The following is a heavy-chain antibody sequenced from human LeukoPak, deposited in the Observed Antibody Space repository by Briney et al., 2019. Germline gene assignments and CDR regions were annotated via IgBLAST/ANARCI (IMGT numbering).Heavy chain of an antibody. CDR3: ARDRALLNYGDYAYDAFDI. CDR1: GGSISSGGYY. V-gene: IGHV4-31*03. D-gene: IGHD4-17*01. J-gene: IGHJ3*02. Sequence: SETLSPTCTVSGGSISSGGYYWSWIRQHPGKGLEWIGYIYYSGSTYYNPSLKSRVTISVDTSKNQFSLKLSSVTAADTAVYYCARDRALLNYGDYAYDAFDIWGQGTMVTVSS. CDR2: IYYSGST.